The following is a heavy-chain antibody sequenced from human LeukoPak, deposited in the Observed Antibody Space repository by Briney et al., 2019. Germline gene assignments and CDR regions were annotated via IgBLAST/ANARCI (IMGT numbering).Heavy chain of an antibody. CDR3: ARAFWRLGAHDAFDI. D-gene: IGHD3-3*01. CDR1: GYSISSIYY. CDR2: IDHIGNT. J-gene: IGHJ3*02. Sequence: SETLSLTCTVSGYSISSIYYWGWIRQPPGRGLEWIGTIDHIGNTFYNPSLTSRVSISVDTSKNHFSLNLTSVTATDTALYYCARAFWRLGAHDAFDIWGQGTMVTVSS. V-gene: IGHV4-38-2*02.